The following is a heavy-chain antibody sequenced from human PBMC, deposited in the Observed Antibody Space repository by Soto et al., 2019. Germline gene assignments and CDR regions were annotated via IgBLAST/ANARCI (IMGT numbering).Heavy chain of an antibody. D-gene: IGHD3-22*01. Sequence: PGGSLRLSCAASGFTFSSYGMHWVRQAPGKGLEWVAVISYDGSNKYYADSVKGRFTISRDNSKNTLYLQMNSLRAEDTAVYYCAKTVPEYYDSSGLDYWGQGTLVTVSS. CDR3: AKTVPEYYDSSGLDY. CDR1: GFTFSSYG. J-gene: IGHJ4*02. CDR2: ISYDGSNK. V-gene: IGHV3-30*18.